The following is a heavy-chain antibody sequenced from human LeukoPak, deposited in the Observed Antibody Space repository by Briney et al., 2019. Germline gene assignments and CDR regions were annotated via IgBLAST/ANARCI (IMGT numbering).Heavy chain of an antibody. V-gene: IGHV4-39*07. CDR2: IFYSGNT. J-gene: IGHJ4*02. CDR3: ARGRVRRSYYYGSGSYSAPFFDY. D-gene: IGHD3-10*01. CDR1: GGSISRSSRY. Sequence: SETLSLTCTVSGGSISRSSRYWGWIRQPPGKGLEWIGSIFYSGNTYDNPSLKSRVTISVDTSKNQFSLKLSSVTAADTAVYYCARGRVRRSYYYGSGSYSAPFFDYWGQGTLVTVSS.